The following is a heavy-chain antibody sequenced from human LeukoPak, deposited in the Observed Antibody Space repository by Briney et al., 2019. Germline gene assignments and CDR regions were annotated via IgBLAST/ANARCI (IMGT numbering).Heavy chain of an antibody. D-gene: IGHD3-22*01. CDR2: TYYRSKWYN. J-gene: IGHJ4*02. Sequence: SQTLSLTRAISGDSVSRNSAAWNWIRQSPSRGLEWLGRTYYRSKWYNDYALSVKSRITINPDTSKNQLSLQLNSVTPEDTAAYYCARDLASSGYYEVNNVDYWRQGTLVTVSS. V-gene: IGHV6-1*01. CDR1: GDSVSRNSAA. CDR3: ARDLASSGYYEVNNVDY.